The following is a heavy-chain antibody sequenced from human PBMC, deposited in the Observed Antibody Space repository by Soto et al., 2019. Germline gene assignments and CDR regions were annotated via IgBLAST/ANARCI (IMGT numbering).Heavy chain of an antibody. J-gene: IGHJ6*02. V-gene: IGHV4-34*01. Sequence: PSETLSLTCAVYGGSFSGYYWSWIRQPPGKGLEWIGEINHSGSTNYNPSLKSRVTISVDTSKNQFSLKLSSVTAADTAVYYCARVLPKDYGMDVWGQGTTVTVSS. D-gene: IGHD2-15*01. CDR1: GGSFSGYY. CDR2: INHSGST. CDR3: ARVLPKDYGMDV.